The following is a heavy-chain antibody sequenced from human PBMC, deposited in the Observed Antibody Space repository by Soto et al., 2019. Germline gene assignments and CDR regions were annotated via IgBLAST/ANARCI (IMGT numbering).Heavy chain of an antibody. CDR2: VSGSGGST. CDR3: AKDHHGILLWCGTPWDDAFDI. V-gene: IGHV3-23*01. Sequence: EVQLLESGGGLVQPGGSLRLSCAASGFTFSSYAMSWVRQAPGKGLEWVSAVSGSGGSTYYAHSVKGRFIISRDNTTNTLSLQLNRLRAEDTAVYYCAKDHHGILLWCGTPWDDAFDIWGQGTMVTVSS. CDR1: GFTFSSYA. J-gene: IGHJ3*02. D-gene: IGHD3-10*01.